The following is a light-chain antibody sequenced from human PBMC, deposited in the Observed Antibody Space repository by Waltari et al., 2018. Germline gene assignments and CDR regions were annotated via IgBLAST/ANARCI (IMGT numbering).Light chain of an antibody. V-gene: IGLV8-61*01. J-gene: IGLJ2*01. CDR1: SGSASTSYF. Sequence: QTVVTQEPSFSVSPGGTVTLTCGLSSGSASTSYFPSWYQQTPGQAPRTLFYSTDTRSAGVPDRFSGSILGNKAALTITGAQADDESDYYCVRYMGSGLVVFGGGTKLTVL. CDR2: STD. CDR3: VRYMGSGLVV.